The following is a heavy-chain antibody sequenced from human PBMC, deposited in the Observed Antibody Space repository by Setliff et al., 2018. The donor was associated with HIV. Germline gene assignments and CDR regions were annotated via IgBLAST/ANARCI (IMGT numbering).Heavy chain of an antibody. D-gene: IGHD3-16*01. V-gene: IGHV4-61*02. Sequence: SETLSLTCTVSGGSIGSGSYYWSWIRQPAGKGLEWIGRIYTSGSTNYNPSLKSRVTISVDTSKNQFSLKLSSVTAADTAVYYCARDLGEPSDYWGQGTLVTVSS. J-gene: IGHJ4*02. CDR2: IYTSGST. CDR1: GGSIGSGSYY. CDR3: ARDLGEPSDY.